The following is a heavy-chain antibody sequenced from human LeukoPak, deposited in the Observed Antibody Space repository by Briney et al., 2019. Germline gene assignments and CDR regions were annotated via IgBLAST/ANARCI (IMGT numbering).Heavy chain of an antibody. CDR2: ISNDGRKT. D-gene: IGHD3-10*01. Sequence: PGGSLRLSCAASGFTVSSNYMRWVRQAPGKGLEGVTVISNDGRKTYYADSVKGRFTISRDNSKNTLYLQMNSLRAEDTAVYYCARDLVSGDSFDYWGQGTLVTVSS. CDR3: ARDLVSGDSFDY. V-gene: IGHV3-30*03. CDR1: GFTVSSNY. J-gene: IGHJ4*02.